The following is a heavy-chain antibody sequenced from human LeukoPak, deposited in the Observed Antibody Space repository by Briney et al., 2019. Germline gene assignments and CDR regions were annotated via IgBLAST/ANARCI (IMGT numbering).Heavy chain of an antibody. V-gene: IGHV4-30-2*01. CDR2: IYHSGST. Sequence: PSQTLSLTCAVSGGSISSGGYSWSWIRQPPGKGLEWIGYIYHSGSTYYNPSLKSRVTISVDRSKNQFSLKLSSVTAADTAVYYCARGNYYWNGSGCSCYFDYWGQGTLVTVSS. J-gene: IGHJ4*02. D-gene: IGHD2-15*01. CDR3: ARGNYYWNGSGCSCYFDY. CDR1: GGSISSGGYS.